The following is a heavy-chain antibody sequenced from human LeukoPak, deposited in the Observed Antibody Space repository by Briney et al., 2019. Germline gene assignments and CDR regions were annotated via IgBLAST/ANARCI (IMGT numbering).Heavy chain of an antibody. J-gene: IGHJ4*02. D-gene: IGHD3-10*01. CDR3: AKGANYYGSGSPHY. CDR2: ISGSGGST. V-gene: IGHV3-23*01. Sequence: GTSLRLSCAASGFTFSSYGMSWVRQAPGKGLEWVSAISGSGGSTYYADSVKGRFTISRDNSKNTLYLQMNSLRAEDTAVYYCAKGANYYGSGSPHYWGQGTLVTVSS. CDR1: GFTFSSYG.